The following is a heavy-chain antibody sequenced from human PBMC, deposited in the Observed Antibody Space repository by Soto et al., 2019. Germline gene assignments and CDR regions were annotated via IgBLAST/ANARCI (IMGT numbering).Heavy chain of an antibody. Sequence: ASVKVSCKASGYTFTSYDINWVRQATGQGLEWMGWMNPNSGNTGYAQKFQGIVTMTRNTSISTAYMELSSLRSEDTAVYYCARSYYDILTGYYMAYYFDYWGQG. J-gene: IGHJ4*02. CDR2: MNPNSGNT. V-gene: IGHV1-8*01. D-gene: IGHD3-9*01. CDR3: ARSYYDILTGYYMAYYFDY. CDR1: GYTFTSYD.